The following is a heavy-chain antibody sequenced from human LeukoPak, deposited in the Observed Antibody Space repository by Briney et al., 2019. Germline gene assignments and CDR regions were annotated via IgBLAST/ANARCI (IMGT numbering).Heavy chain of an antibody. CDR3: ARDQCSGGSCYPGWFDP. CDR1: GGSISSYY. D-gene: IGHD2-15*01. Sequence: SETLSLTCTVSGGSISSYYWSWIRQPPGKGLEWIGYIYYSGSTNYNPSLKSRVTRSVDTSKNQFSLKLSSVTAADTAVYYCARDQCSGGSCYPGWFDPWGQGTLVTVSS. J-gene: IGHJ5*02. V-gene: IGHV4-59*01. CDR2: IYYSGST.